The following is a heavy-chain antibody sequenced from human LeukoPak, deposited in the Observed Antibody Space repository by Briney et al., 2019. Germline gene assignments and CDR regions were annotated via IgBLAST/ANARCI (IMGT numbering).Heavy chain of an antibody. CDR1: GGSISSSSYY. CDR3: ARQIYGDYFYYYYYMDV. CDR2: IYYSGST. D-gene: IGHD4-17*01. J-gene: IGHJ6*03. Sequence: SETLSLTCTVSGGSISSSSYYWGWIRQPPGKGLEWVGSIYYSGSTYYNPSLKSRVTISVDTSKNQFSLKLSSVTAADTAVYYCARQIYGDYFYYYYYMDVWGKGPRSPSP. V-gene: IGHV4-39*01.